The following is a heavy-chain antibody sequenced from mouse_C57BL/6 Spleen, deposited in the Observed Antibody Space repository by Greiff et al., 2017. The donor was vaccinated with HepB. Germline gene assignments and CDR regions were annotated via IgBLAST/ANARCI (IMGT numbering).Heavy chain of an antibody. J-gene: IGHJ1*03. CDR3: AMDYGSSYDWYFDV. CDR1: GYTFTSYW. V-gene: IGHV1-55*01. CDR2: IYPGSGST. D-gene: IGHD1-1*01. Sequence: QVQLQQPGAELVKPGASVKMSCKASGYTFTSYWITWVKQRPGQGLEWIGDIYPGSGSTNYNEKFKSKATLTVDTSSSTAYMQLSSLTSEDSAVYYCAMDYGSSYDWYFDVWGTGTTVTVSS.